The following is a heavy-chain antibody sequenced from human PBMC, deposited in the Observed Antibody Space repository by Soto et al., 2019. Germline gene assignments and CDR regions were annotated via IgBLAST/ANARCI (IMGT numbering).Heavy chain of an antibody. V-gene: IGHV3-23*01. Sequence: GGPLRLSCAASGFTFSSYAMSWVRQAPGKGLEWVSAISGSGGSTYYADSVKGRFTISRDNSKNTLYLQMNSLRAEDTAVYYCAKDTYYYDSSGYDDAFDIWGQGTMVTVSS. J-gene: IGHJ3*02. CDR3: AKDTYYYDSSGYDDAFDI. CDR1: GFTFSSYA. CDR2: ISGSGGST. D-gene: IGHD3-22*01.